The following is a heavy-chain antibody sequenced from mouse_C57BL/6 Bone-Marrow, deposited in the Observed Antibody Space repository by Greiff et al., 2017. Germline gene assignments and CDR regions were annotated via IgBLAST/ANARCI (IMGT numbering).Heavy chain of an antibody. D-gene: IGHD1-1*01. CDR3: ARSGLLLFDY. Sequence: QVQLQQSGPELVKPGASVKISCKASGYSFTSYYIHWVKQRPGPGLEWIGWIYPGSGNTKYNEKFKGKATLTADTSSSTAYMQLSSLTSEDSSVYYCARSGLLLFDYGGQGTTLTVSS. V-gene: IGHV1-66*01. CDR2: IYPGSGNT. J-gene: IGHJ2*01. CDR1: GYSFTSYY.